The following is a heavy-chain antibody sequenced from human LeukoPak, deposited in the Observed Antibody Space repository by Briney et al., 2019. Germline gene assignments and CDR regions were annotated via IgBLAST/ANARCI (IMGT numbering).Heavy chain of an antibody. D-gene: IGHD6-13*01. CDR3: AKGAGDSSRWYAIFDY. V-gene: IGHV3-23*01. CDR1: GFTVSSYA. J-gene: IGHJ4*02. CDR2: ISGSGGST. Sequence: PGGSLRLSCAASGFTVSSYAMSWVRQAPGKGLEWVSGISGSGGSTYYADSVKGRFTISRDNSKNTLCLQMNSLRDEDTAVYYCAKGAGDSSRWYAIFDYWGQGTLVTVSS.